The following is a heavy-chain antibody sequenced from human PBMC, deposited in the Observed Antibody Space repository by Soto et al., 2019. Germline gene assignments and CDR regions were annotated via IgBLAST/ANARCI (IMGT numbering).Heavy chain of an antibody. CDR1: GASMSSGGYY. CDR2: IYYSGST. CDR3: ASDRHNNFLDP. Sequence: SETLSLTCTVSGASMSSGGYYWTWIRQSPGKGLEWIGYIYYSGSTYYNPSLESRVAISLDTSRSQFSLTLHSVTAADTAIYYCASDRHNNFLDPRGQRTQVTVSS. J-gene: IGHJ5*02. D-gene: IGHD6-6*01. V-gene: IGHV4-31*03.